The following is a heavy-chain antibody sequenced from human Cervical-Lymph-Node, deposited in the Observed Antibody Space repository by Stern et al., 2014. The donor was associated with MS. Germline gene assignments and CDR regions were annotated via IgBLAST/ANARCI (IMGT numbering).Heavy chain of an antibody. CDR3: ARMCGRRSGKCSDY. CDR2: MNANSGNT. Sequence: QVQLGQSGAEVKKPGASVKVSCKASGSTFTSYVINWVRQATGQGLEWMGWMNANSGNTGDAQKFQGRSIITRNTTISPSYMERSLLRSEDTALYYGARMCGRRSGKCSDYWGQGTLVTVSS. CDR1: GSTFTSYV. V-gene: IGHV1-8*01. J-gene: IGHJ4*02. D-gene: IGHD4-23*01.